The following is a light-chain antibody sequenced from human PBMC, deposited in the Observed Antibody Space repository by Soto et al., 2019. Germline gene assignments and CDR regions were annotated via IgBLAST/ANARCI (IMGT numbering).Light chain of an antibody. V-gene: IGKV3-15*01. CDR1: ESVSRN. Sequence: EIVMTQSPATLSVSPGERATLSCRASESVSRNLAWYQQKPGQAPRVVIFGASTRATGIPARFSGSGSGTEFTLTISGLQSEDSGVYFCQQYDRSWTFGQGTKVEI. J-gene: IGKJ1*01. CDR2: GAS. CDR3: QQYDRSWT.